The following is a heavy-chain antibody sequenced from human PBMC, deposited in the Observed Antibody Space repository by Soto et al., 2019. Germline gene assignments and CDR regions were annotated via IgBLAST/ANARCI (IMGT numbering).Heavy chain of an antibody. CDR1: GFAFSSYW. J-gene: IGHJ4*02. CDR2: IKQDESEK. Sequence: RLSCRVSGFAFSSYWMSWVRQAQGKVLEWVASIKQDESEKYYVDSVKGRFTISRDNVQDSLFLQMNSLSAEDTAVYFCVRDVGFDYVNWGQGTLVTVSS. V-gene: IGHV3-7*01. D-gene: IGHD3-16*01. CDR3: VRDVGFDYVN.